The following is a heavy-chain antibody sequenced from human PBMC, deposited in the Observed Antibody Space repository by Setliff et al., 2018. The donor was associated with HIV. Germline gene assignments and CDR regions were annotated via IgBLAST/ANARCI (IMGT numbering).Heavy chain of an antibody. Sequence: PSETLSLTCAVFGGSFSGYYWSWIRQPPGKGLEWIGEINHSGSTHYNPSLESRVATSVDTSKNQFSLKLSSVTAADTAVYYCARDATSEGYMDVWGKGTTVTVSS. CDR2: INHSGST. J-gene: IGHJ6*03. V-gene: IGHV4-34*01. CDR1: GGSFSGYY. CDR3: ARDATSEGYMDV.